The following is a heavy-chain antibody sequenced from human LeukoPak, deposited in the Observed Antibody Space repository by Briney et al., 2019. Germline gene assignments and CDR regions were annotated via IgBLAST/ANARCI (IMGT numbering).Heavy chain of an antibody. CDR3: ARVTVATAEYYFAY. CDR1: GGSISSYY. D-gene: IGHD4-17*01. V-gene: IGHV4-59*01. Sequence: PSETLPLTCTVSGGSISSYYWSWIRQPPGKGLEWIGYISKSGSTNYNPSLKSRVTISLDTSKNQFSLKLSSVTAADTAMYYCARVTVATAEYYFAYWGQAALVTVSS. CDR2: ISKSGST. J-gene: IGHJ4*02.